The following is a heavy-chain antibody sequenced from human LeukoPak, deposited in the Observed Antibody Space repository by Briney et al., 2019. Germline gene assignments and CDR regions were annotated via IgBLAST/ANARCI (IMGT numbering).Heavy chain of an antibody. CDR2: IYYSGST. V-gene: IGHV4-59*01. CDR1: GGSISSYY. CDR3: ARGVAAAGY. D-gene: IGHD6-13*01. J-gene: IGHJ4*02. Sequence: PSETLSLTCTVSGGSISSYYWSWIRQPPGKGLEWIGYIYYSGSTNYNPSLKSRVTISVDTSKNQFSLKLSSATAADTAVYYCARGVAAAGYWGQGTLVTVSS.